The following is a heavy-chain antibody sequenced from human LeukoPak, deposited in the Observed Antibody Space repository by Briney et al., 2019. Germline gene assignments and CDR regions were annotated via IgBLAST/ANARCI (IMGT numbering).Heavy chain of an antibody. CDR2: IDGDGSST. CDR3: ARTIVGAAFDY. Sequence: GGSLRLSCAASGFLFSSYWMHWVRQAPGKGLVWVSRIDGDGSSTSYADSVKGRFTISRDNAKNTLYLQMNSLRAEDTAVYYCARTIVGAAFDYWGQGTLVTVSS. CDR1: GFLFSSYW. J-gene: IGHJ4*02. D-gene: IGHD1-26*01. V-gene: IGHV3-74*01.